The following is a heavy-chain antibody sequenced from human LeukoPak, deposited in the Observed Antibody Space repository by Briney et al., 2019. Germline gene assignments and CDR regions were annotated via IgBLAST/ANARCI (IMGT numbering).Heavy chain of an antibody. CDR3: AKLRATVTTNWFDP. V-gene: IGHV1-2*02. Sequence: ASVKVSRKASGYTFTGYYVHWVRQAPGQGLEWMGWINPNSGGTNYAQKFQGRVTMTRDTSISTAYMELSRLRSDDTAVYYCAKLRATVTTNWFDPWGQGTLVTVSS. CDR2: INPNSGGT. J-gene: IGHJ5*02. CDR1: GYTFTGYY. D-gene: IGHD4-17*01.